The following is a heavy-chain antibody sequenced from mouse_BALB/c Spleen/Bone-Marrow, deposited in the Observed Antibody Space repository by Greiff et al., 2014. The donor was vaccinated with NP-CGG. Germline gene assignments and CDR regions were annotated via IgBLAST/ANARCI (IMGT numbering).Heavy chain of an antibody. CDR2: IDPENGDT. J-gene: IGHJ2*01. Sequence: VQLQQSGAELVRSGASVELSCTASGFNIKDYYMHWVKQRPEQGLEWIGWIDPENGDTEYAPKFQGKATMTADTSSNTAYLQLSSLTSGDTAVYYCNARGDYDFDYFDYWGQGTTLTVSS. CDR1: GFNIKDYY. CDR3: NARGDYDFDYFDY. V-gene: IGHV14-4*02. D-gene: IGHD2-4*01.